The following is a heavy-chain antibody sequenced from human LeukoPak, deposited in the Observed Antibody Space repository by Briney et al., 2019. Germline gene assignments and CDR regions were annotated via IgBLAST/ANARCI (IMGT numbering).Heavy chain of an antibody. CDR1: GGSFSGYY. V-gene: IGHV4-34*01. CDR2: INHGGST. Sequence: KPSETLSLTCAVYGGSFSGYYWSWIRQPPGKGLEWIGEINHGGSTNYSPSLKSRVTISVDTSKNQFSLKLSSVTAADTAVYYCASCSGSCNWFDPWGQGTLVTVSS. D-gene: IGHD2-15*01. CDR3: ASCSGSCNWFDP. J-gene: IGHJ5*02.